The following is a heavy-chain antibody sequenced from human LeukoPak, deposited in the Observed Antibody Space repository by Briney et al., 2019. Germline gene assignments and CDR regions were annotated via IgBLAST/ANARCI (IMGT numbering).Heavy chain of an antibody. Sequence: PGGSLRLSCSASGFTFSAYSMHWVRQAPGKGLEYVSGITSNGGSTDYADSVKGRFTISRDNSKNTLYLQMSSLRAEDTAVYYCVRDTTTVTTRAFDIWGQGTMVTVSS. D-gene: IGHD4-17*01. CDR2: ITSNGGST. CDR1: GFTFSAYS. CDR3: VRDTTTVTTRAFDI. J-gene: IGHJ3*02. V-gene: IGHV3-64D*06.